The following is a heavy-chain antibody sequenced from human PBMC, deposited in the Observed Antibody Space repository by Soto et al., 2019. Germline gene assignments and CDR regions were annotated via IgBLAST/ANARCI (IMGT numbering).Heavy chain of an antibody. CDR2: IIPIFGTA. CDR1: GGTFSSYA. D-gene: IGHD1-26*01. J-gene: IGHJ6*02. V-gene: IGHV1-69*13. Sequence: GASVKVSCKASGGTFSSYAISWVRQAPGQGLEWMGGIIPIFGTANYAQKFQGRVTITADESTSTAYMELSSLRSEDTAVYYCATSRSGSYGDYYYYGMDVWGQGTTDTVSS. CDR3: ATSRSGSYGDYYYYGMDV.